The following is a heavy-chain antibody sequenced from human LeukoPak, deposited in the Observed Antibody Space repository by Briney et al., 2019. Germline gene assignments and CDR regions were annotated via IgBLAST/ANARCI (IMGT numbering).Heavy chain of an antibody. J-gene: IGHJ4*02. CDR1: GFTFSSYA. CDR3: AKATIFGVVIPYYFDY. V-gene: IGHV3-23*01. CDR2: ISGSGGST. D-gene: IGHD3-3*01. Sequence: GSLRLSCAASGFTFSSYAMSWVRQAPGKGLEWVSAISGSGGSTYYADSVKGRFTISRDNSKNTLYLQMNSLRAEDTAVYYCAKATIFGVVIPYYFDYWGQGTLVTVSS.